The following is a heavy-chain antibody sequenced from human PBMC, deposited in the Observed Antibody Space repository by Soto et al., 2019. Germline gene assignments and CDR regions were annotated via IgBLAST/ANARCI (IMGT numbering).Heavy chain of an antibody. CDR1: GGTFSSYA. J-gene: IGHJ6*02. CDR2: IMPIFGTP. V-gene: IGHV1-69*12. D-gene: IGHD3-3*02. Sequence: QVQLVQSGSEVKKPGSSVKVSCKASGGTFSSYAISWVRQVPGQGLEWMGGIMPIFGTPDYAQKFQGRVTITADESTSIAYMELSSLRSEDTGVYYCARDKDRPQLGGNYYYIMDVWGQGNTVTVSS. CDR3: ARDKDRPQLGGNYYYIMDV.